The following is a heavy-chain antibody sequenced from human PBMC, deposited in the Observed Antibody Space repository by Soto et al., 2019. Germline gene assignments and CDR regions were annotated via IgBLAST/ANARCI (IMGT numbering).Heavy chain of an antibody. V-gene: IGHV5-51*01. J-gene: IGHJ4*02. CDR1: GYSFTSYW. CDR3: ARQYYYDSSGYPAFDY. CDR2: IYPGDSDT. Sequence: SGESLKISCKGSGYSFTSYWIGWVRQMPGKGLEWMGIIYPGDSDTRYSPSFQGQVTISADKSISTAYLQWSSLKASDTAMYYCARQYYYDSSGYPAFDYWGQGTLVTVSS. D-gene: IGHD3-22*01.